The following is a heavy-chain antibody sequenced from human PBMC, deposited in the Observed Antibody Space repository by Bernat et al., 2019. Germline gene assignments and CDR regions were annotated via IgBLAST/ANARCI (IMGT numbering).Heavy chain of an antibody. Sequence: QVQLVQSGAEVKKPGASVKVSCKASGYTFTSYGISWVRQAPGQGLEWIGWFSAYNGNTNYAQKLQGRVTMTTDTSTSTANMELRSLRSDDTAVYYCAGDFGGYYDDSSSYPSDYWGQGTLVTVSS. J-gene: IGHJ4*02. CDR3: AGDFGGYYDDSSSYPSDY. CDR1: GYTFTSYG. V-gene: IGHV1-18*01. D-gene: IGHD3-22*01. CDR2: FSAYNGNT.